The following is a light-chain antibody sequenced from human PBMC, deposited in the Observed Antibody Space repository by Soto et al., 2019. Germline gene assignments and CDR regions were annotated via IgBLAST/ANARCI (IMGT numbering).Light chain of an antibody. CDR2: END. J-gene: IGLJ2*01. CDR3: GTWDSSLSAGV. CDR1: SSNIGNNY. V-gene: IGLV1-51*02. Sequence: QSVLTQPPSVSAAPGQKVSISCSGSSSNIGNNYVSWYQQLPGTAPKLLIYENDKRPSGIPDRFSGSKSGTLATLGITGLQTGDEVDYYCGTWDSSLSAGVFGGGTKLTVL.